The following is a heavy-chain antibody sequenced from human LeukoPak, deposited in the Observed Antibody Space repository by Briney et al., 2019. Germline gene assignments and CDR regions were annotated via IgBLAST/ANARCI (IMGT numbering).Heavy chain of an antibody. V-gene: IGHV5-51*01. CDR3: VRHVRLGATLSALDP. CDR1: GYSFTNYW. CDR2: IYPTDSDT. D-gene: IGHD1-26*01. J-gene: IGHJ5*02. Sequence: GESLKISCKASGYSFTNYWIGWVRQMPGKGLEWMGLIYPTDSDTRYSPSFQGQVTISADRSISTAYLQWSSLKASDTAIYYCVRHVRLGATLSALDPWGQGTLVTVSS.